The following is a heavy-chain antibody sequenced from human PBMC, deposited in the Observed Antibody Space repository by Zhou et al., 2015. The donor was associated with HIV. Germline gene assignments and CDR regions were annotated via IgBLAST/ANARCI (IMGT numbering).Heavy chain of an antibody. J-gene: IGHJ6*02. CDR3: ARIDTRYCFGDKCYSGHRPYLMDV. V-gene: IGHV1-69*17. Sequence: QVLLLQSGAEVKTPGSSVKVSCKASGGIFSRFAITWLRLAPGRRLEWMGAIIPTFGVANSAQKFQGRVSIDADKSTSTAYMELIDLRFDDTAVYSCARIDTRYCFGDKCYSGHRPYLMDVWGQGTTVIVSS. CDR2: IIPTFGVA. D-gene: IGHD2-15*01. CDR1: GGIFSRFA.